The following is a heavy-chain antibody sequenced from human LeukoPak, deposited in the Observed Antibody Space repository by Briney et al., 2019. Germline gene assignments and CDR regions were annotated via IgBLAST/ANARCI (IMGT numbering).Heavy chain of an antibody. CDR3: AKGDYYDSSGYLDY. D-gene: IGHD3-22*01. CDR2: ISWNSGSI. CDR1: GFTFDDYA. Sequence: GGSLRLSCAAPGFTFDDYAMHWVRQAPGKGLEWVSGISWNSGSIGYADSVKGRFTISRDNVKNVLYLQMNSLRPEDTALYYCAKGDYYDSSGYLDYWGQGTLVTVSS. V-gene: IGHV3-9*01. J-gene: IGHJ4*02.